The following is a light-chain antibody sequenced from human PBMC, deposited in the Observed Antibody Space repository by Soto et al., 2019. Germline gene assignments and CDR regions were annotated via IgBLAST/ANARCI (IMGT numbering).Light chain of an antibody. Sequence: DIQMTQSPSTLSASVGDRVTITCRASQSISSWLAWYQQKPGKAPKLLIYDASSLESGVRSRFSGSGSGTEFTLTISSLQPDDFATYYCQQYNSYSRYTFGQGTKLEIK. V-gene: IGKV1-5*01. CDR1: QSISSW. J-gene: IGKJ2*01. CDR3: QQYNSYSRYT. CDR2: DAS.